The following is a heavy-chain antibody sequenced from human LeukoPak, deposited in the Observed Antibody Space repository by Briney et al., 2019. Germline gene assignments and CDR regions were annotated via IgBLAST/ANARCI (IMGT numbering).Heavy chain of an antibody. V-gene: IGHV3-11*01. J-gene: IGHJ4*02. Sequence: GGSLRLSCAASGFTFSDYNMRWIRQAPGKGLEWVSSISRSGSTKYYADSVKGRFTISRDNAKNSLFLQMNSLRAEDTAVYYCAMCGSHYFVNYWGQGTLVTVSS. D-gene: IGHD1-26*01. CDR1: GFTFSDYN. CDR3: AMCGSHYFVNY. CDR2: ISRSGSTK.